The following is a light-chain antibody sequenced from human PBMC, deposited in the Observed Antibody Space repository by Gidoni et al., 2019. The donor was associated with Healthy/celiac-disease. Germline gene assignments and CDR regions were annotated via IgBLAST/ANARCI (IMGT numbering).Light chain of an antibody. CDR1: SSDVGSYNL. CDR3: CSYAGSSTLV. Sequence: QSALTQPASVSVSPGQSITISCTGTSSDVGSYNLVSWYQQHPGKAPKLMIYEGSKRPSGVSNRFSGSKSGNTASLTISGLQAEDEADYYCCSYAGSSTLVFGGGTELTAL. V-gene: IGLV2-23*01. J-gene: IGLJ3*02. CDR2: EGS.